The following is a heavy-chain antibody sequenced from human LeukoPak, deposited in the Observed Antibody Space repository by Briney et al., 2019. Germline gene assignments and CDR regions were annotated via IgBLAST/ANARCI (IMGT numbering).Heavy chain of an antibody. CDR3: ARDSGSFSLDS. J-gene: IGHJ4*02. Sequence: GGSLRLSCAASGFTFSNYAMSWVRQAPGKGLEWVSTISGSGGNTYYADSVKGRFTISRDNSKNTLFLQMNSLRAEDTAVYYFARDSGSFSLDSWGQGTLVTVSS. D-gene: IGHD3-10*01. CDR1: GFTFSNYA. V-gene: IGHV3-23*01. CDR2: ISGSGGNT.